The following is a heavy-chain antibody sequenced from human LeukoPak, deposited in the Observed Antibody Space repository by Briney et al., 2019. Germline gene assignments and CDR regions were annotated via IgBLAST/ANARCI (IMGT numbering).Heavy chain of an antibody. CDR2: IYPGDSDT. V-gene: IGHV5-51*01. CDR1: GYSFTSYW. Sequence: PGESLKISCKGSGYSFTSYWIGWVRQMPGKGLEWMGIIYPGDSDTRYSPSFQGQVTISADKSISTAYLQWSSLKASDTAMYYCARQYCSSTSCMTVDAFDIWGQGTMVTVSS. J-gene: IGHJ3*02. D-gene: IGHD2-2*01. CDR3: ARQYCSSTSCMTVDAFDI.